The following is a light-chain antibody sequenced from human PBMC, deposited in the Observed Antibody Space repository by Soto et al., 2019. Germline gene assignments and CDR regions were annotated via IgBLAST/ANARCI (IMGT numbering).Light chain of an antibody. CDR2: DNY. Sequence: QSVLTQPPSVSAAPGQRVTISCSGSSSNIGSNYVSWYQQLPGTAPKLLIYDNYKRPSGIPDRFSGSTSGTSATLAIAGLQTGDEADYYCDSWDNSQSVVLFGGGTKVTVL. CDR3: DSWDNSQSVVL. J-gene: IGLJ2*01. CDR1: SSNIGSNY. V-gene: IGLV1-51*01.